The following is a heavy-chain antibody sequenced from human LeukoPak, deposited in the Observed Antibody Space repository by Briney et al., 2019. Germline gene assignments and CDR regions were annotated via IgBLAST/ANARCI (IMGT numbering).Heavy chain of an antibody. CDR3: ARDRGSKRVAYCGGDCYIGYFDL. V-gene: IGHV1-46*01. CDR1: GYTFTSCC. Sequence: ASVKVSCKASGYTFTSCCMHWVRQAPGQGLEWMGIINPSGGSTSYAQKFQGRVTMTRDTSTSTVYMELSSLRSEDTAVYYCARDRGSKRVAYCGGDCYIGYFDLWGRGTLVTVSS. CDR2: INPSGGST. D-gene: IGHD2-21*02. J-gene: IGHJ2*01.